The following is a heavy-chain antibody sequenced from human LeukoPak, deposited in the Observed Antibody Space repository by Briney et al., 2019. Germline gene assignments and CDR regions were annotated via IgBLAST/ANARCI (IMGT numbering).Heavy chain of an antibody. CDR3: ATDPGITGTTGPFDY. D-gene: IGHD1-7*01. J-gene: IGHJ4*02. CDR2: FDPEDGET. V-gene: IGHV1-24*01. Sequence: ASVKVSCKVSGYTLTELSMHWVRQAPGKGLEWVGGFDPEDGETIYAQKFQGRVTMTEDTSTDTAYMELSSLRSEDTAVYYCATDPGITGTTGPFDYWGQGILVTVSS. CDR1: GYTLTELS.